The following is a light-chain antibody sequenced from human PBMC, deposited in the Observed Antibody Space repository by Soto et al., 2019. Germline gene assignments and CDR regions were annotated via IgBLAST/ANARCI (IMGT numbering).Light chain of an antibody. Sequence: EIVLTQSPGTLSLSPGERAALSCRASQSVGNNFLGWYQQIPGQSPRLLIYHASNRATGIPDRFSGTASGTDFTLTISRLEPEDFAVYFCHQYASAPLTFGGGTKVEIK. V-gene: IGKV3-20*01. CDR3: HQYASAPLT. CDR1: QSVGNNF. J-gene: IGKJ4*01. CDR2: HAS.